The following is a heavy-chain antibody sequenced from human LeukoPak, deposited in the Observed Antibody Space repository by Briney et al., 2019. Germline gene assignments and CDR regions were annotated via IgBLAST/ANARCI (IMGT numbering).Heavy chain of an antibody. CDR1: GYTFSGYF. Sequence: GASVKVSCKTSGYTFSGYFIHWIRQAPGQGLEWMGRINPNTGGTNYAQKFQGRVTMTSDSSIRSAYMDLSRLSLDDSAVYYCALGGSSDLEWLVDYFDHWRQGSLVLVSS. J-gene: IGHJ4*02. CDR2: INPNTGGT. V-gene: IGHV1-2*06. D-gene: IGHD3-3*01. CDR3: ALGGSSDLEWLVDYFDH.